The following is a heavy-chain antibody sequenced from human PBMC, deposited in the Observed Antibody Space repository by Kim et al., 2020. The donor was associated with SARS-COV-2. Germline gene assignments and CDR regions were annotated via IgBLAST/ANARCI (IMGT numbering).Heavy chain of an antibody. CDR3: NTGVLTFDS. V-gene: IGHV3-15*01. J-gene: IGHJ4*02. CDR2: GTT. Sequence: GTTDYAAPVKGRFTISRDDSKNMLYLQMSSLKTEDTAVYYCNTGVLTFDSWGQGTPVTVSS. D-gene: IGHD3-9*01.